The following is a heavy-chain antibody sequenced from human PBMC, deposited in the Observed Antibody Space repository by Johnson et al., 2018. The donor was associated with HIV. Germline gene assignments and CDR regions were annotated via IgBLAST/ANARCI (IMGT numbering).Heavy chain of an antibody. CDR1: GFSFSSYA. D-gene: IGHD3-3*01. V-gene: IGHV3-23*01. CDR3: ANLLFLQWLAPDDGFDI. CDR2: ISGSGVST. Sequence: RSLRLSCAASGFSFSSYALTWVRQAPGKGLEWVSGISGSGVSTYYADSVKGRFTISRDNSKDTLFLQMDSLRPEDTAVYYCANLLFLQWLAPDDGFDIWGQGTMVTVSS. J-gene: IGHJ3*02.